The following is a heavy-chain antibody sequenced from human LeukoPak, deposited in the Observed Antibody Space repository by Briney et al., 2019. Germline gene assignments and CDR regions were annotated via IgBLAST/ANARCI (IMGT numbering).Heavy chain of an antibody. D-gene: IGHD3-10*01. CDR1: GYTFTSYA. CDR3: ARKAILLWFGELTGGFDY. J-gene: IGHJ4*02. V-gene: IGHV1-3*01. CDR2: INAGNGNT. Sequence: ASVKVSCKASGYTFTSYAMHWVRQAPGQRLEWMGWINAGNGNTKYSQKFQGRVTITRDTSASTAYMELSSLGSEDTAVYYCARKAILLWFGELTGGFDYWGQGTLVTVSS.